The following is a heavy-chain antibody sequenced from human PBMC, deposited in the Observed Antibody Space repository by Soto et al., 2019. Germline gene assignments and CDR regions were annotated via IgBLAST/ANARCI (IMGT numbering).Heavy chain of an antibody. Sequence: SVKVSCKASGGTFSSYAISWVRQAPGQGLEWMGGIIPIFGTANYAQKFQGRVTITADESTSTAYMELSSLRSEDTAVYYCARGIAAAGTQGFDYWGQGTLVTVSS. CDR2: IIPIFGTA. CDR3: ARGIAAAGTQGFDY. CDR1: GGTFSSYA. V-gene: IGHV1-69*13. J-gene: IGHJ4*02. D-gene: IGHD6-13*01.